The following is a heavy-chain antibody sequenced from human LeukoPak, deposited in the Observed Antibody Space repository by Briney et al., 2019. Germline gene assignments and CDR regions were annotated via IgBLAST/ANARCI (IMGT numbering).Heavy chain of an antibody. CDR2: MYYSGST. CDR1: GGSISPYY. CDR3: ARHGGGGESYPRVFDY. J-gene: IGHJ4*02. V-gene: IGHV4-59*08. D-gene: IGHD1-26*01. Sequence: SETLPLTCTVSGGSISPYYWSWIRQPPRKGLEWIGYMYYSGSTNYNPSLKSRVTISVDTSKNQFSLKLSSVTAADTAVYYCARHGGGGESYPRVFDYWGRGTLVTVSS.